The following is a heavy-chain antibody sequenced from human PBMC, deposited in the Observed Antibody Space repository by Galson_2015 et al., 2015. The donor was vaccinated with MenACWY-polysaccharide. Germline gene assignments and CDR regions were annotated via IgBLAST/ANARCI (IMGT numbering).Heavy chain of an antibody. J-gene: IGHJ6*03. CDR1: GYTFTSYD. V-gene: IGHV1-8*01. Sequence: SVKVSCKASGYTFTSYDINWVRQATGQGLEWMGWMNPNSGDTGYAQKFQGRVTMTRNTSISTAYMELSSLRSEDTAVYYCEREVKDFWSGSYMDVWGKGTTVTVSS. CDR3: EREVKDFWSGSYMDV. D-gene: IGHD3-3*01. CDR2: MNPNSGDT.